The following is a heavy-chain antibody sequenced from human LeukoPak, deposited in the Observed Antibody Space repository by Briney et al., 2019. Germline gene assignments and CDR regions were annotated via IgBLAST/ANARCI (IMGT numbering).Heavy chain of an antibody. D-gene: IGHD5-12*01. Sequence: ASVKVSCKASGYTFTGYYMHWVRQAPGQGLEWMGWINPNSGGTNCAQKFQGRVTMTRDTSISTAYMELSRLRSDDTAMYYCARVGYSGYDRPRYNWFDPWGQGTLVTVSS. J-gene: IGHJ5*02. CDR2: INPNSGGT. CDR3: ARVGYSGYDRPRYNWFDP. CDR1: GYTFTGYY. V-gene: IGHV1-2*02.